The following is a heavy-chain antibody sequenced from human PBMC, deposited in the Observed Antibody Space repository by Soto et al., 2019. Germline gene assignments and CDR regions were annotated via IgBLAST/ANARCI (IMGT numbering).Heavy chain of an antibody. V-gene: IGHV3-53*02. CDR3: ARDLVVVVAATHYYYGMDV. J-gene: IGHJ6*02. CDR2: IYSGGST. CDR1: GFTVSSNH. Sequence: EVQLVETGGGLIQPGGSLRLSCAASGFTVSSNHMSWVRQAPGKGLEWVSVIYSGGSTYYADSVKGRFTISRDNSKNTLYLQMNSLRAEDTAVYYCARDLVVVVAATHYYYGMDVWGQGTTVTVSS. D-gene: IGHD2-15*01.